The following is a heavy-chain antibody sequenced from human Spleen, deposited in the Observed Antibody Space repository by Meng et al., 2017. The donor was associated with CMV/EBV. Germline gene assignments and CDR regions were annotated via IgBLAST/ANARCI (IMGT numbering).Heavy chain of an antibody. Sequence: GGSLRLSCAASGFTFSSYAMHWVRQAPGKGLDWVAVTSYDGSNKYYADSLKGRFTISRDNSKDTLYLQMNSLRAEDTAVYHCAREKVLLDSWGQGTLVTVSS. V-gene: IGHV3-30*04. CDR2: TSYDGSNK. CDR1: GFTFSSYA. J-gene: IGHJ4*02. CDR3: AREKVLLDS. D-gene: IGHD2/OR15-2a*01.